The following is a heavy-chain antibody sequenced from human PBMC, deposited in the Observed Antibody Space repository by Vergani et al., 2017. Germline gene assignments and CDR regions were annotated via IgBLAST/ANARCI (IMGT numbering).Heavy chain of an antibody. CDR1: GDSVSSKSAA. V-gene: IGHV6-1*01. Sequence: QVQLQQSGPGLVKPSQTLSLTCAISGDSVSSKSAAWYWIRQSPSRGLEWLGRTYFKSRWYNEYAISVKSRITINPDTSKNQFSMQLNSVTPEDTAIYYCVRGFFFLGMDVWGQGP. CDR2: TYFKSRWYN. CDR3: VRGFFFLGMDV. D-gene: IGHD6-25*01. J-gene: IGHJ6*02.